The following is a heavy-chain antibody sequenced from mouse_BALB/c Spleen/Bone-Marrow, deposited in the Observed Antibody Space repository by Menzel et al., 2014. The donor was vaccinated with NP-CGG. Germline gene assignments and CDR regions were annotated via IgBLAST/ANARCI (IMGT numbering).Heavy chain of an antibody. J-gene: IGHJ3*01. V-gene: IGHV14-3*02. D-gene: IGHD1-1*01. Sequence: DVQGVESGAELVKPGASVKLSYTASGFNIKDTYIHWVEQRPEQGLEWIGGIDPANGNTKYDPKFQGKATITADTSSNTAYLQLSSLTSEDTAVYYCARDYGRTSWFAYWGQGTLVTVSA. CDR3: ARDYGRTSWFAY. CDR2: IDPANGNT. CDR1: GFNIKDTY.